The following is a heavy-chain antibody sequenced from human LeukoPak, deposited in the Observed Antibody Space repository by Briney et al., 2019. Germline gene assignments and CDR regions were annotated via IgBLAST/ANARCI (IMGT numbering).Heavy chain of an antibody. CDR1: GFTFISYW. J-gene: IGHJ4*02. CDR2: IKQDGSEK. Sequence: PGGSLRLSCAAPGFTFISYWMSWVRQAPGKGLEWVANIKQDGSEKYYVDSVKGRFTISRDNAKNSLYLQMNSLRAEDTAVYYCARDQTYCGGDCYGYWGQGTLVTVSS. CDR3: ARDQTYCGGDCYGY. D-gene: IGHD2-21*01. V-gene: IGHV3-7*01.